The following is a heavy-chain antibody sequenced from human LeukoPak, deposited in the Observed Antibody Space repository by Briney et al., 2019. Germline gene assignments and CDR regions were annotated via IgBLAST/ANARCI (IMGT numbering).Heavy chain of an antibody. D-gene: IGHD2/OR15-2a*01. CDR3: ARYTTGHGFDV. J-gene: IGHJ4*02. CDR1: GFTFSSYA. CDR2: IWYDGSDA. Sequence: GGSLRLSCAASGFTFSSYAMSWVRQAPGRGLEWVTYIWYDGSDADYADPVKGRFTISRDNSKNTLYLQMNSLRAEDTAVYYCARYTTGHGFDVWGQGTLVTVSS. V-gene: IGHV3-33*08.